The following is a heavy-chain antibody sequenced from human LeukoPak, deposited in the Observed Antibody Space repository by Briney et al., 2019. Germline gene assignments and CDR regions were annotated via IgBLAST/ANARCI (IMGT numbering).Heavy chain of an antibody. D-gene: IGHD4-17*01. Sequence: GGSLRLSCAASGFTFSNYWMHWDRQAPGKGLVWVSRINSDGSSTTSADSVKGRFTISRDNAKNTLYLQMNSLRAEDTAVYYCAKGGATVIDYWGQGTLVTVSS. CDR1: GFTFSNYW. CDR3: AKGGATVIDY. CDR2: INSDGSST. J-gene: IGHJ4*02. V-gene: IGHV3-74*01.